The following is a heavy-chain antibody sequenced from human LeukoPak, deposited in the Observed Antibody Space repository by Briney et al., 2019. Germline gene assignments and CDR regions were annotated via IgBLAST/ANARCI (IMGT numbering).Heavy chain of an antibody. CDR3: VRDLYNYDTSGYYY. V-gene: IGHV3-21*01. CDR1: GFTFSNYG. Sequence: PGGSLRLSCAASGFTFSNYGMHWVRQAPGKGLEWVSSISNSSSYIYYADAVKGRFTISRDNAKNSVYPQMNSLRAEDTAVYFCVRDLYNYDTSGYYYWGQGTLVTVSS. CDR2: ISNSSSYI. D-gene: IGHD3-22*01. J-gene: IGHJ4*02.